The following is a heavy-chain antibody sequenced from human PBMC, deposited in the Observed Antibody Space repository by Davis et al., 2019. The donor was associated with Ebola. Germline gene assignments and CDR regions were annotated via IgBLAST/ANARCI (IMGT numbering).Heavy chain of an antibody. D-gene: IGHD5-12*01. CDR3: ARGWLRTSFDI. CDR2: TYHRYSGST. J-gene: IGHJ3*02. Sequence: PSETLSLTCTVSDGSIGSYYWSWIRQPPGKGLEWIGYTYHRYSGSTRYNPSLRSRVTISLDPSKNQFSLQLNSVTPEDTAVYYCARGWLRTSFDIWGQGTKVTVSS. V-gene: IGHV4-59*12. CDR1: DGSIGSYY.